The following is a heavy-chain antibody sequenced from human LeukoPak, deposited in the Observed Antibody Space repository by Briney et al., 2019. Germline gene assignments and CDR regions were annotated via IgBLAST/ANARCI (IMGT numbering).Heavy chain of an antibody. V-gene: IGHV1-69*05. CDR1: GGTFSSYA. J-gene: IGHJ4*02. D-gene: IGHD2-2*01. CDR3: ARAQGDCSSTSCPDTYFDY. CDR2: IIPIFGTA. Sequence: ASVKVSCKASGGTFSSYAISWVRQAPGQGLEWMGGIIPIFGTANYAQKFQGRVTITTDESTSTAYMELSSLRSEDTAVYYCARAQGDCSSTSCPDTYFDYWGQGTLVTVSS.